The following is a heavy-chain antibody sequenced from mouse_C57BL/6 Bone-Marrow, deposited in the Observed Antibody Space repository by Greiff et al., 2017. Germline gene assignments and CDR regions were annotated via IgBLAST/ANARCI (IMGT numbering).Heavy chain of an antibody. J-gene: IGHJ3*01. CDR1: GYTFTTYP. CDR3: AIPIYDGYYWFAY. Sequence: VQLQQSGAELVKPGASVKMSCTASGYTFTTYPIEWMKQNHGKSLEWIGNFHPYNDDTKYNEKFKGKATLTVEKSSSTVYLELSRLTSDDSAVYYCAIPIYDGYYWFAYWGQGTLVTVSA. V-gene: IGHV1-47*01. CDR2: FHPYNDDT. D-gene: IGHD2-3*01.